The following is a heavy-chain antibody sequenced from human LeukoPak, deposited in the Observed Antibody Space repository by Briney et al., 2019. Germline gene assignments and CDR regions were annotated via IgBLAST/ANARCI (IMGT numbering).Heavy chain of an antibody. D-gene: IGHD6-6*01. CDR3: ARKEYSSSSAVDY. V-gene: IGHV4-31*03. Sequence: QTLTLTCTVSGVSISSCGYYWSWILQHQGMDLDSIGYIYYSESTYYNPSLKSRVTISVDTSKNQFSLKLSSVTAADTAVYYCARKEYSSSSAVDYWGQGTLVTVSS. CDR2: IYYSEST. CDR1: GVSISSCGYY. J-gene: IGHJ4*02.